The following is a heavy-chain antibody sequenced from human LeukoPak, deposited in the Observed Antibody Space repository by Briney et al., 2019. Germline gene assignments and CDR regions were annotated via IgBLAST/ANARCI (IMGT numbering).Heavy chain of an antibody. CDR3: AREGGGSYDYYYMDV. CDR1: GYTFTSYY. D-gene: IGHD1-26*01. V-gene: IGHV1-46*01. J-gene: IGHJ6*03. CDR2: INPSGGST. Sequence: ASVKVSCKASGYTFTSYYVHWVRQAPGEGLEWMGRINPSGGSTIYAQKFQGRVTMTWDMSTSTAYMELSSLRSEDTAVYYCAREGGGSYDYYYMDVWGKGTTVTVSS.